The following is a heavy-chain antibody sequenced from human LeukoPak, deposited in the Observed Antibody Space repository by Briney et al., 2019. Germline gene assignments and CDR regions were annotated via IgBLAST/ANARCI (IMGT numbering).Heavy chain of an antibody. J-gene: IGHJ4*02. CDR3: AKPVTPLAVAEGFDY. CDR2: LSGSGGST. V-gene: IGHV3-23*01. CDR1: GFTFSSYA. Sequence: PGGSLRLSCAASGFTFSSYAMSWVRQAPGKGLEWVSALSGSGGSTYYADSVKGRFTISRDNSKNTLYLQMNSLRAEDTAVYYCAKPVTPLAVAEGFDYWGQGTLVTVPS. D-gene: IGHD6-19*01.